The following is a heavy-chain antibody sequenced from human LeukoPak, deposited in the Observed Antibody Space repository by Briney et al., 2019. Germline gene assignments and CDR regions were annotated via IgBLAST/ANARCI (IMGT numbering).Heavy chain of an antibody. Sequence: ASVKVSCKASGYTFTGYYMHWVRQAPGQGLEWMGWINPNSGGTNYAQKFQGRVTMTRDTSISTAYMELSRLRSDDTAVYYCARGSRITMIVVVVDFDYWGQGTLVTVSS. J-gene: IGHJ4*02. CDR3: ARGSRITMIVVVVDFDY. V-gene: IGHV1-2*02. D-gene: IGHD3-22*01. CDR2: INPNSGGT. CDR1: GYTFTGYY.